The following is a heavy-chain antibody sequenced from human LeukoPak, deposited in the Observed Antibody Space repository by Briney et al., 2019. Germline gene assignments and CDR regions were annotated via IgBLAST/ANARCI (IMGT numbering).Heavy chain of an antibody. V-gene: IGHV1-8*03. CDR1: GYTFTNYD. CDR2: MNPNSGIT. Sequence: ASVKVSCKASGYTFTNYDINWVRQATGQGLEWMGWMNPNSGITAYAQKFQGRVTITRNTSISTAYMELSSLRSEDTAVYFCAREDYYDSGLNDYWGQGTLVTVSS. J-gene: IGHJ4*02. CDR3: AREDYYDSGLNDY. D-gene: IGHD3-22*01.